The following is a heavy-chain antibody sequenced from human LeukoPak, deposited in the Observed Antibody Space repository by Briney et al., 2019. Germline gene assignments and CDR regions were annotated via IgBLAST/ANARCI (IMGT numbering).Heavy chain of an antibody. V-gene: IGHV3-23*01. CDR3: AKDRELLWFGELLFGNWFDP. CDR1: GFTFSSYA. Sequence: GGSLRLSCAASGFTFSSYAMSWFRQAPGKGLEWVSAISGSGGSTYYADSVKGRFTISRDNSKNTLYLQMNSLRAEDTAVYYCAKDRELLWFGELLFGNWFDPWGQGTLVTVSS. CDR2: ISGSGGST. D-gene: IGHD3-10*01. J-gene: IGHJ5*02.